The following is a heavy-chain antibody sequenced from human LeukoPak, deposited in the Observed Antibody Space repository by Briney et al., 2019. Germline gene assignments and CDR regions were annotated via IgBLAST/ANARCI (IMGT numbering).Heavy chain of an antibody. J-gene: IGHJ3*02. Sequence: GGSLRLSCAVSGFTFSTYWMQWVRQAPGMGLVWVSRISSDGSGTSYADSVKGRFTISRDNAKNTLSLQMNSLRAEDTAVYYCTRQQLDAFDIWGPGTMVTVPS. CDR2: ISSDGSGT. CDR3: TRQQLDAFDI. V-gene: IGHV3-74*01. D-gene: IGHD6-13*01. CDR1: GFTFSTYW.